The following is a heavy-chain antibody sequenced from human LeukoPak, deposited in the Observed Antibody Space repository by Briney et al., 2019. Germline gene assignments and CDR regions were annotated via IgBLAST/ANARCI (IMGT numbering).Heavy chain of an antibody. CDR3: AKVGLQSYYFDY. CDR2: ISGSGGFT. D-gene: IGHD3/OR15-3a*01. V-gene: IGHV3-23*01. Sequence: GGSLRLSCAASGFTFSNYAMHWVRQAPGKGLEWVSGISGSGGFTYYADSVKGRFTISRDNSKNTLFLQMNSLRAEDTAVYYCAKVGLQSYYFDYWGQGTLVTVSS. J-gene: IGHJ4*02. CDR1: GFTFSNYA.